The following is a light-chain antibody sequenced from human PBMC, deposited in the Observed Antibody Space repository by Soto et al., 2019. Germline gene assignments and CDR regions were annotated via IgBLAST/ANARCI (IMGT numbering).Light chain of an antibody. V-gene: IGLV1-44*01. CDR3: AAWDYNLNAYA. J-gene: IGLJ1*01. CDR1: SSNIGSNT. Sequence: QSVLTQPPSASGTPGQRVTISCSGSSSNIGSNTVNWYQQLPGTAPKVLIYSNNQRPSGVPDRFSGSKSETSASLAISGLQSEDEADYYCAAWDYNLNAYAFGIGTKVTVL. CDR2: SNN.